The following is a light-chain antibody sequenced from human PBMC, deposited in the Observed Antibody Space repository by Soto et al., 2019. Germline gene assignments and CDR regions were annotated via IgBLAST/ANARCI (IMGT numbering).Light chain of an antibody. J-gene: IGLJ2*01. CDR2: DVS. V-gene: IGLV2-11*01. CDR3: CSYAGSYTFVV. CDR1: SSDIGNYNH. Sequence: QSALTQPRSVSGSPGQSVTISCTGTSSDIGNYNHVSWYQHHPGKAPKVMIHDVSKRPSGVPDRFSGSKSGNTASLIISGLQSEDEADYYCCSYAGSYTFVVFGGGTKLTVL.